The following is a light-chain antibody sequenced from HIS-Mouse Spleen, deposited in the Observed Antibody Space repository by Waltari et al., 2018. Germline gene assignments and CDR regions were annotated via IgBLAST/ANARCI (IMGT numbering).Light chain of an antibody. Sequence: QSVLTQPPSASGTPGPRVPISCSGSSSTIGSNYVYWYQQPPGPAPNPFIFRNNRRPSGVPDRFSGSKSGPSASLAISGLRSEDEADYYCAAWDDSLSGPVFGGGTKLTVL. V-gene: IGLV1-47*01. CDR2: RNN. J-gene: IGLJ3*02. CDR1: SSTIGSNY. CDR3: AAWDDSLSGPV.